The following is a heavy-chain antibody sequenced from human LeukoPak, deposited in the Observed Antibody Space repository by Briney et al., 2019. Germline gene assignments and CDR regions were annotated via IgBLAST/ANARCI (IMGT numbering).Heavy chain of an antibody. CDR3: AKDAQRGFDYSNSLEY. J-gene: IGHJ4*02. V-gene: IGHV3-33*06. D-gene: IGHD4-11*01. CDR2: IWSDGTNK. Sequence: GGSLTLSCAASGFTFSHYGMHWFRQAPGKGLEWVAVIWSDGTNKYYADSVKGRFTIYRDASKNRVFLQMNSLRAEDTALYYCAKDAQRGFDYSNSLEYWGQGALVSVSS. CDR1: GFTFSHYG.